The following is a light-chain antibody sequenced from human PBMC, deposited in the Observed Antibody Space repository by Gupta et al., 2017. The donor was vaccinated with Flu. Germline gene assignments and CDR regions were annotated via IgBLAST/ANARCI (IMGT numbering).Light chain of an antibody. CDR1: SSDVGNYNL. CDR2: EVT. Sequence: QSALTQPASVSGSPGQSITISCTGTSSDVGNYNLVSWYQQHPDKAPKLIIYEVTKRPSGVSNRFSASKSGNTASLTISGLQAEDEADYFCFSYAGTFTFVFGGGTKLTVL. V-gene: IGLV2-23*02. J-gene: IGLJ3*02. CDR3: FSYAGTFTFV.